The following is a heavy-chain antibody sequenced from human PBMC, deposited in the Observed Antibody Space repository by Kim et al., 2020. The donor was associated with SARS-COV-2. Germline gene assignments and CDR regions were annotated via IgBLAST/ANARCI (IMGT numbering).Heavy chain of an antibody. D-gene: IGHD6-13*01. J-gene: IGHJ6*03. Sequence: TYYANSMKDKFTIARDNYKNTLYLQKGSLRVEDMAVYYCGRRGAAGAYLDVWGKGNTVTVSS. CDR3: GRRGAAGAYLDV. V-gene: IGHV3-64*01. CDR2: T.